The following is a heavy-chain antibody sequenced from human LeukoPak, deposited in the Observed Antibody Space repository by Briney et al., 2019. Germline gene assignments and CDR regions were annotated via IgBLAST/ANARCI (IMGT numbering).Heavy chain of an antibody. J-gene: IGHJ4*02. CDR1: GGSFNDCY. Sequence: SENLSLTCAVYGGSFNDCYWSWIRQPPGWGLEWIGEINHSGITKFNPSLKSRVTISVDTSKNQFSLKLNSVTAADTAVYYCARDSYYYDSSGYYYVIDYWGQGTLVTVSS. CDR3: ARDSYYYDSSGYYYVIDY. D-gene: IGHD3-22*01. CDR2: INHSGIT. V-gene: IGHV4-34*01.